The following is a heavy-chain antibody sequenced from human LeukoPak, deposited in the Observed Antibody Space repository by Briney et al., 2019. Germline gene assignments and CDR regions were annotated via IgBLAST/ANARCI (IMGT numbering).Heavy chain of an antibody. V-gene: IGHV3-7*01. Sequence: GGSLRLSCAASGFTFSTSWMSWVRQAPGKGLEWVANIHQDGSEKYYVDSVKGRFTISRDNAKNSLYLQMNSLRAEDTAVYYCATYSSLNRREFQYWGQGTLLTVSS. CDR1: GFTFSTSW. CDR2: IHQDGSEK. D-gene: IGHD3-22*01. CDR3: ATYSSLNRREFQY. J-gene: IGHJ1*01.